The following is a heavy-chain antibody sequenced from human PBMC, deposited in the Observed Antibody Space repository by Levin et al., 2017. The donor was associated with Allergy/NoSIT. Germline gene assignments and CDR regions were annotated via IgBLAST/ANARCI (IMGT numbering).Heavy chain of an antibody. J-gene: IGHJ4*02. CDR3: ARQLGNFWSGYNYFDY. D-gene: IGHD3-3*01. CDR1: GFTFSSYE. V-gene: IGHV3-48*03. CDR2: ISSSGSTI. Sequence: QLGESLKISCAASGFTFSSYEMNWVRQAPGKGLEWVSYISSSGSTIYYADSVKGRFTISRDNAKNSLYLQMNSLRAEDTAVYYCARQLGNFWSGYNYFDYWGQGTLVTVSS.